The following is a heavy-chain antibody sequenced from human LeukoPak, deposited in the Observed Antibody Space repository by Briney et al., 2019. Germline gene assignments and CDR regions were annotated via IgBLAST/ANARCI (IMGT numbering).Heavy chain of an antibody. J-gene: IGHJ6*03. D-gene: IGHD2-2*01. V-gene: IGHV1-69*05. CDR3: ARSVRVVPAATYYYYYMDV. CDR2: FIPIFGTA. CDR1: GGTFSSYA. Sequence: SVKVSCKASGGTFSSYAISWVRQAPGQGLEWMGGFIPIFGTANYAQKFQGRVTITTDESTSTAYMELSSLRSEDTAVYYCARSVRVVPAATYYYYYMDVWGKGTTVTVSS.